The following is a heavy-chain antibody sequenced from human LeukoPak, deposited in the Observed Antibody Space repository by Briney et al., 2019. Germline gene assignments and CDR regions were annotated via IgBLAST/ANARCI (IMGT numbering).Heavy chain of an antibody. D-gene: IGHD3-10*01. CDR3: AREGMVRGVIIGAYYNYRDF. Sequence: GGSLRLSCAASGFTFDDYAMYWVRQTPGKGLEWVSLISWDGGTTYYADSVKGRFTISRDNSKNSLYLQMNSLKTEDTALYYCAREGMVRGVIIGAYYNYRDFWAKGPRSPSP. J-gene: IGHJ6*03. CDR1: GFTFDDYA. V-gene: IGHV3-43D*03. CDR2: ISWDGGTT.